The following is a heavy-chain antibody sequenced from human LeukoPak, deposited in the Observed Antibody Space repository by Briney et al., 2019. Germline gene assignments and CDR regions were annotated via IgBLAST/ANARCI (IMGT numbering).Heavy chain of an antibody. D-gene: IGHD2-15*01. Sequence: ASVKVSCKASGGTFSSYAISWVRQAPGQGLEWMGGIIPIFGTANYAQKFQGRVTITADESTSTAYMELSSLRSDDTAVYYCARVQCSGGSCYSGFCGQGTLVTVSS. V-gene: IGHV1-69*13. CDR3: ARVQCSGGSCYSGF. CDR1: GGTFSSYA. CDR2: IIPIFGTA. J-gene: IGHJ4*02.